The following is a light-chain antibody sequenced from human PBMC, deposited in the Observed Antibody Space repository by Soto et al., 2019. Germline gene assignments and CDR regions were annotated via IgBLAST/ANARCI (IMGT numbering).Light chain of an antibody. Sequence: EIVLTQSPGTLSLSPGERATLSCRASQSVSSSYLAWYQQKPGQTPRLLLYGASTRATGIPDRVSGSGSGADFTPTSSRLEPEDHAVDECQQYGSSPITFGQGTRLEIK. CDR2: GAS. J-gene: IGKJ5*01. CDR3: QQYGSSPIT. V-gene: IGKV3-20*01. CDR1: QSVSSSY.